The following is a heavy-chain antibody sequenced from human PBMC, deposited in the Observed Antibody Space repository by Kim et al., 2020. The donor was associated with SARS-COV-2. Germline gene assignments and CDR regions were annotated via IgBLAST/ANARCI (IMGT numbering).Heavy chain of an antibody. CDR3: ARSNYYDSSGYFY. V-gene: IGHV4-59*08. CDR1: GGPISSYY. D-gene: IGHD3-22*01. CDR2: IYYSGST. Sequence: SETLSLTCTVSGGPISSYYWSWIRQPPGKGLEWIGYIYYSGSTNYNPSLKSRVTISVDTSKNQVSLKLSSVTAADTAVYYCARSNYYDSSGYFYWGQGTLVTVSS. J-gene: IGHJ4*02.